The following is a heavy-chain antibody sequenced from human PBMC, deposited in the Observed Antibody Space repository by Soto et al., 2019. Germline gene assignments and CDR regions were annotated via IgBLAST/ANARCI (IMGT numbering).Heavy chain of an antibody. V-gene: IGHV1-18*01. CDR1: GYTFTSYG. J-gene: IGHJ6*03. CDR3: ARDGCSRGSCYPFYYYSYMDV. D-gene: IGHD2-15*01. Sequence: GASVKVSCKASGYTFTSYGISWVRQAPGQGLEWMGWISAYNGNTNYAQKLQGRVTMTTDTSTSTAYMELRSLRSDDTAVYYCARDGCSRGSCYPFYYYSYMDVWGKGTTVTVS. CDR2: ISAYNGNT.